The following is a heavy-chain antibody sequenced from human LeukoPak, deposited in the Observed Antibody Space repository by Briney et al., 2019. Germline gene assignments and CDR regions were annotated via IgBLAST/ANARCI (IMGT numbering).Heavy chain of an antibody. CDR3: GRVAPGGRHIDY. V-gene: IGHV3-30-3*01. J-gene: IGHJ4*02. Sequence: GKSLRLSCAASRFTFSNYAMHWDRQAPGKGLEWVAVTSNDGSNNYYADSVKGRFTISRDNSKSTLYLQMNSLRAEDTAVYYCGRVAPGGRHIDYWGQGTLVTVS. CDR1: RFTFSNYA. D-gene: IGHD6-13*01. CDR2: TSNDGSNN.